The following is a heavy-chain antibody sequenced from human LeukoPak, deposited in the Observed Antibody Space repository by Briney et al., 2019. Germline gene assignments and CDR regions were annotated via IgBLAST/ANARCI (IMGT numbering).Heavy chain of an antibody. Sequence: GASVKVSCKASGGTFSSYAISWVRQAPGQGLEWMGGIIPIFGTANYAQKFQGRVTITADESTSTAYMELSSLRSEDTAMYYCGLYCGGDCPIDYWGQGTLVTVSS. V-gene: IGHV1-69*13. CDR3: GLYCGGDCPIDY. J-gene: IGHJ4*02. CDR2: IIPIFGTA. D-gene: IGHD2-21*02. CDR1: GGTFSSYA.